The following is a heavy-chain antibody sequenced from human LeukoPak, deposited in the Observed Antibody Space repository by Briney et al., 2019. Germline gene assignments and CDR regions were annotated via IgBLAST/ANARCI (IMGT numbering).Heavy chain of an antibody. CDR1: GESFSGYY. Sequence: SETLSLTCAVYGESFSGYYWSWIRQPPGKGLEWIGEINHSGSTNYNPSLTSRVTISVDTSKNQFSLKLNSVTAADTAVYYCARGPRGLGMDGTFDYWGQGTLVTVSS. CDR3: ARGPRGLGMDGTFDY. V-gene: IGHV4-34*01. D-gene: IGHD6-19*01. CDR2: INHSGST. J-gene: IGHJ4*02.